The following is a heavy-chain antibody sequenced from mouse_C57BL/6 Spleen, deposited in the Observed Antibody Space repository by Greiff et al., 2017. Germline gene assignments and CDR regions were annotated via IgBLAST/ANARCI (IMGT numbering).Heavy chain of an antibody. CDR1: GYTFTSYW. CDR2: INPSSGYT. J-gene: IGHJ4*01. D-gene: IGHD2-1*01. Sequence: QVQLKESGAELAKPGASVKLSCKASGYTFTSYWMHWVKQRPGQGLEWIGYINPSSGYTKYNQKFKDKATLTADKSSSTAYMQLSSLTYEDSAVYYCCNYHAMDYWGQGTSVTVSS. V-gene: IGHV1-7*01. CDR3: CNYHAMDY.